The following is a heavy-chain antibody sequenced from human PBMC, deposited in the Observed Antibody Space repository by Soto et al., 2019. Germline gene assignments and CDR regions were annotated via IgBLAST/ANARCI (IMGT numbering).Heavy chain of an antibody. CDR1: GYPVTAYY. D-gene: IGHD3-3*01. CDR2: INPDTGAA. Sequence: QLHLVQSGAVVKKPGASVTVSCSASGYPVTAYYMHWVRQAPGRGLEWMGGINPDTGAAKYTQTFQGRVTMTRDTSTSTVFMELSGLTSEDPAGFYCARGGGVGVAGSAAFDMWGQGTLVTVSS. J-gene: IGHJ3*02. V-gene: IGHV1-2*02. CDR3: ARGGGVGVAGSAAFDM.